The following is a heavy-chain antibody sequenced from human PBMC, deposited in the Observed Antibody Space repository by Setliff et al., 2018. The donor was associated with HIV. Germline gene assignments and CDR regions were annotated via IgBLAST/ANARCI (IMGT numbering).Heavy chain of an antibody. V-gene: IGHV1-46*01. J-gene: IGHJ4*01. Sequence: RASVKVSCKASGYKFTGHYVHWVRQAPGQGLEWMGVINTSGGSAGYAEKFRGRVTMTRDTSTSTVYMDLRNLRSEDTAVYYCARNQGDSSGWYAGDYWGHGTLVTVSS. CDR1: GYKFTGHY. CDR2: INTSGGSA. CDR3: ARNQGDSSGWYAGDY. D-gene: IGHD6-19*01.